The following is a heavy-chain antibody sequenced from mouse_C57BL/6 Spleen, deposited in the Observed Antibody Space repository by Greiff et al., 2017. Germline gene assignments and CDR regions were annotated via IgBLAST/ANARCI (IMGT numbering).Heavy chain of an antibody. Sequence: EVTLMESGGGLVKPGGSLKLSCAASGFTFSSYAMSWVRQTPEKRLEWVATISDGGSSTYYPDNVKGRFTISRDNAKNNLYLQMSHLKSEDTAMYYCARGGDYWGQGTTLTVSS. J-gene: IGHJ2*01. CDR3: ARGGDY. CDR2: ISDGGSST. V-gene: IGHV5-4*03. CDR1: GFTFSSYA.